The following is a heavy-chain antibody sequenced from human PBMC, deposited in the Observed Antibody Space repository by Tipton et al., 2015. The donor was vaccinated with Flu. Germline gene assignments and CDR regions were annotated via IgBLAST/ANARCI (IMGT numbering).Heavy chain of an antibody. D-gene: IGHD5-18*01. CDR1: GGSIRSASYY. CDR2: IFYNGRA. V-gene: IGHV4-39*01. CDR3: ARHPSTSFIHEALDI. J-gene: IGHJ3*02. Sequence: TLSLTCTVSGGSIRSASYYWDWIRQPPGKGLEWVGSIFYNGRAYSNPSLKSRVTTFVDTSNNQFSLRLSSVTAADTGVYYCARHPSTSFIHEALDIWGQGTMVSVFS.